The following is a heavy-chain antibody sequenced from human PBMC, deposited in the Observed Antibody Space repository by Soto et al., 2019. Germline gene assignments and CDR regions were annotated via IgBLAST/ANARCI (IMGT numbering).Heavy chain of an antibody. J-gene: IGHJ4*02. CDR1: GFTFSNYA. CDR2: ITGTGGST. CDR3: ERDRGITMVVVTVLLEY. Sequence: EVQLVESGGGLVKPGGSLRLSCAASGFTFSNYAMNWVRQAPGKGLEWVSGITGTGGSTYYADSVKGRFTISRDNSKNTRYLQRNSLRAEDTAVYYCERDRGITMVVVTVLLEYWGQGTLVTVSS. D-gene: IGHD3-22*01. V-gene: IGHV3-23*04.